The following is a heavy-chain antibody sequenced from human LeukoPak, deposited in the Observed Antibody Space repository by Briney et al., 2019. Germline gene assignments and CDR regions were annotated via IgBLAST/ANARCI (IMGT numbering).Heavy chain of an antibody. D-gene: IGHD3-22*01. CDR1: GFTFSSYA. Sequence: GGSLRLSCAASGFTFSSYAMHWVRQAPGKGLEWVAVISYDGSNKYYADSVKGRFTISRDNSKNTLYLQMNSLRAEDTAVYHCAREADSSGYYSTGWFDYWGQGTLVTVSS. V-gene: IGHV3-30*04. CDR3: AREADSSGYYSTGWFDY. J-gene: IGHJ4*02. CDR2: ISYDGSNK.